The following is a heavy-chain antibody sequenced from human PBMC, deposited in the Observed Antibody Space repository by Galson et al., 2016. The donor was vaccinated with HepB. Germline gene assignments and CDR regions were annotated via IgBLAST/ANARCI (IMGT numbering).Heavy chain of an antibody. CDR3: AASPAATYAPGGYALDF. J-gene: IGHJ3*01. CDR1: PFTFSSQA. CDR2: ISYDESNK. D-gene: IGHD6-25*01. V-gene: IGHV3-30-3*01. Sequence: SLRLSCAASPFTFSSQAMYWVRQAPGKGLEWVAVISYDESNKYYTDSVKGRFTISRDSSKDTLYLQMHSLTFEDTAVYYCAASPAATYAPGGYALDFWGQGTTVTVSS.